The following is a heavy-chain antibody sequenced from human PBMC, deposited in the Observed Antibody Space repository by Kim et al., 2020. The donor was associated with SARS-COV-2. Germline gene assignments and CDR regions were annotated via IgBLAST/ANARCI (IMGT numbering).Heavy chain of an antibody. CDR2: IKKDGSER. Sequence: GGSLRLSCAASGFTFSSYWMSWVRQAPGKGLEWVANIKKDGSERNYVYSVRGRFTISRDNAKNSLYLQMSSLRAEDTAVYYCARDPEVYLYYSDYWGQGT. V-gene: IGHV3-7*05. J-gene: IGHJ4*02. CDR3: ARDPEVYLYYSDY. D-gene: IGHD1-20*01. CDR1: GFTFSSYW.